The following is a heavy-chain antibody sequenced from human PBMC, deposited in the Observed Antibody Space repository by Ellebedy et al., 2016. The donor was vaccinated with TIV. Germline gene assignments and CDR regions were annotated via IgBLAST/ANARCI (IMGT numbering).Heavy chain of an antibody. J-gene: IGHJ4*02. CDR1: GFSISSNY. CDR3: ARVDLGLAFHY. D-gene: IGHD1-26*01. V-gene: IGHV3-53*01. CDR2: IYSAGNT. Sequence: GGSLRLSCVVSGFSISSNYMSWVRQAPGKGLEWVSIIYSAGNTYYADSARGRFTISRDTSKNTLYLQMNSLRGGETAVYYCARVDLGLAFHYWGRGALVTVSS.